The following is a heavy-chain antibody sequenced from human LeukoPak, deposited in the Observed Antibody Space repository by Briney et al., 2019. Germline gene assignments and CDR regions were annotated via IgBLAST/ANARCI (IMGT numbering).Heavy chain of an antibody. Sequence: SETLSLTCTVSGGSISPYYWTWIRQPPGKGLEYIGHIYYSGSTNYNPSLKSRVTISVDTSKNQFSLKLSSVTAADTAVYYCARGHYRGTYPLHWFDPWGQGTLVTVSS. V-gene: IGHV4-59*01. D-gene: IGHD1-26*01. CDR2: IYYSGST. J-gene: IGHJ5*02. CDR3: ARGHYRGTYPLHWFDP. CDR1: GGSISPYY.